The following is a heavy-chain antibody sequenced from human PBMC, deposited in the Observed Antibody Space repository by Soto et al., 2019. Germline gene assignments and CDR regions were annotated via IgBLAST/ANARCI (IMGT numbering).Heavy chain of an antibody. CDR1: GVNFFNYA. CDR2: LSGSCTST. Sequence: WWSXGVSGAASGVNFFNYAINLFRQAPGKGLEFVSGLSGSCTSTYYADSVNGRFTISRDNSRDTLFLQMNSLTADDTAVYYCAKATKHGGCFNHFESCGQGALV. J-gene: IGHJ4*02. V-gene: IGHV3-23*01. CDR3: AKATKHGGCFNHFES. D-gene: IGHD2-15*01.